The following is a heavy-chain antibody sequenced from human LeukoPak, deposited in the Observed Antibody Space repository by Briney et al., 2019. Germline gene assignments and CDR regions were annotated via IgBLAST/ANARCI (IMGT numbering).Heavy chain of an antibody. J-gene: IGHJ6*03. CDR2: FDPEDGET. CDR3: ARRFGSKHNSYVYYYMDV. Sequence: ASVKVSCKVSGYTLTELSMHWVRQAPGKGLEWMGGFDPEDGETIYAQKFQGRVTMTEDTSTDTAYMELSSLRSEDTAVYYCARRFGSKHNSYVYYYMDVWGKGTTVTVSS. CDR1: GYTLTELS. D-gene: IGHD3-16*01. V-gene: IGHV1-24*01.